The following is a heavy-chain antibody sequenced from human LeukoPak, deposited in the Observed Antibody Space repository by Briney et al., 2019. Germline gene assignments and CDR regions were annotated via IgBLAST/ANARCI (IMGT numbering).Heavy chain of an antibody. CDR1: GGSVCSGSYY. CDR2: IHYSGSA. CDR3: ARDMGAPDYGSYSVDY. V-gene: IGHV4-61*01. D-gene: IGHD4-23*01. Sequence: PSETLSLTCTVSGGSVCSGSYYWSWIRQPPGRGLEWIAYIHYSGSAAYNPSLKSRVTISRDMSTNQFSLKMTSVTAADTAVYFCARDMGAPDYGSYSVDYWGQGTLVTVSS. J-gene: IGHJ4*02.